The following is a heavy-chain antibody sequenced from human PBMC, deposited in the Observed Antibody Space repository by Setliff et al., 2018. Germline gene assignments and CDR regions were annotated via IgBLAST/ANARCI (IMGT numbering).Heavy chain of an antibody. J-gene: IGHJ4*02. CDR2: VYTSWST. CDR3: ATGAGYSSSWPFDY. V-gene: IGHV4-61*09. D-gene: IGHD6-13*01. CDR1: GDSISSRTHY. Sequence: NPSETLFLTCTVSGDSISSRTHYWSWIRQPAGKGLEWIGQVYTSWSTNYNPSLKSRVTISVDKSKNQFSLKLSSVTAADTAVYYCATGAGYSSSWPFDYWGQGTLVTVSS.